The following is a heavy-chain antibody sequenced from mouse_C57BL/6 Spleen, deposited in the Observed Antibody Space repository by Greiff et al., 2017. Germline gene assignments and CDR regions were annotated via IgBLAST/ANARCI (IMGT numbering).Heavy chain of an antibody. CDR2: INPNNGGT. D-gene: IGHD3-3*01. CDR1: GYTFTDYN. CDR3: ARRGLLYYYAMDY. J-gene: IGHJ4*01. V-gene: IGHV1-22*01. Sequence: EVQLQESGPELVKPGASVKMSCKASGYTFTDYNMHWVKQSHGKSLEWIGYINPNNGGTSYNQKFKGKPTLTVNKSSSTAYMELRSLTSEDSAVYYCARRGLLYYYAMDYWGQGTSVTVSS.